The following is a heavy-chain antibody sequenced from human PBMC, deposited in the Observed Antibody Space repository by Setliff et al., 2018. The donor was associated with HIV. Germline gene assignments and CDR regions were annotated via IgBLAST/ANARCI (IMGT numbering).Heavy chain of an antibody. CDR3: ARYFRDGSYNDY. J-gene: IGHJ4*02. V-gene: IGHV3-33*01. CDR1: GFTFSIYG. D-gene: IGHD3-10*01. Sequence: GGSLRLSCAASGFTFSIYGMHWVRQAPGKGLEWVAVIWYDGAYKYYAGSVKGRFAISRDNAKNSLYLQMNSLRGEDTAVYYCARYFRDGSYNDYWGQGTLVTVSS. CDR2: IWYDGAYK.